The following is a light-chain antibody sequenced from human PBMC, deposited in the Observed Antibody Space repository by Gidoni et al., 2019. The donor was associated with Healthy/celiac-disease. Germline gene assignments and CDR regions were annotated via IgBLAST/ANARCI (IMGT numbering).Light chain of an antibody. CDR1: QSISSY. J-gene: IGKJ1*01. Sequence: DIQMTQSPSSLSAAVGDRVTIPCRASQSISSYLNWYQQKPGKAPKLLIYAASSLQSGVPARFSGSGSGTDFTLTISSLQPEDFATYYCKQSYSTPWTFGQGTKVEIK. CDR3: KQSYSTPWT. CDR2: AAS. V-gene: IGKV1-39*01.